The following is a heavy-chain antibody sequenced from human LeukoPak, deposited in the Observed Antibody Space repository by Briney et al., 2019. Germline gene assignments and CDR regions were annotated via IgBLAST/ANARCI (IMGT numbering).Heavy chain of an antibody. CDR1: GFTFSLYW. CDR3: AGGTGFIIKD. Sequence: GGSLRLSCAASGFTFSLYWMNWVRRAPGKGLEWVANIKQDGSEKNYVDSVKGRFTISRDNAKNSLYLQMNNLRVEDTAMYYCAGGTGFIIKDWGQGTLVTVSS. V-gene: IGHV3-7*03. J-gene: IGHJ4*02. CDR2: IKQDGSEK. D-gene: IGHD3-9*01.